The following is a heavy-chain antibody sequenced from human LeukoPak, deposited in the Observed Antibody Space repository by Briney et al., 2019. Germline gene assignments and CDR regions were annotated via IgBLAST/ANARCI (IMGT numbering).Heavy chain of an antibody. V-gene: IGHV3-21*01. J-gene: IGHJ4*02. CDR1: GFTFSSYS. Sequence: GGSQRLSCAASGFTFSSYSMNWVRQAPGKGREWVSSISSSSSYIYYAYSVKGRFTISRDNAKNSLYLQMTSLRAEDTPVYYCARETYYYDSTEDYCFDYWGQGTLVTVSS. CDR2: ISSSSSYI. CDR3: ARETYYYDSTEDYCFDY. D-gene: IGHD3-22*01.